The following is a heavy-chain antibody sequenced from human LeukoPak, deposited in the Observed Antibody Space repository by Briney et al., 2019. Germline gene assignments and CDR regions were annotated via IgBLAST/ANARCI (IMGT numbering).Heavy chain of an antibody. CDR1: GGSISPYY. CDR2: ISYSGST. V-gene: IGHV4-59*01. Sequence: SETLSLTCAVSGGSISPYYWMWIRQPPRKGLEWIGYISYSGSTSFNPSLKSRLAISLDTSTNQVSLKLSSVTAADTAVYYCARAGSYRLTATLRGQGTLVTVSS. CDR3: ARAGSYRLTATL. D-gene: IGHD2-21*02. J-gene: IGHJ4*02.